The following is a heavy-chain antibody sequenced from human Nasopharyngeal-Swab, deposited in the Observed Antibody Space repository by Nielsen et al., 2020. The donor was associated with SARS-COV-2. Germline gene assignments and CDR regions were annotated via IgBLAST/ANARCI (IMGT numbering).Heavy chain of an antibody. Sequence: ASVKVSCKASGYTFTSYDINWVRQATGRGLEWMGWMNPNSGNTNYAQKLQGRVTMTTDTSTSTAYMELRSLRSDDTAVYYCARDFRDTAMDLPDYWGQGTLVTVSS. V-gene: IGHV1-18*01. CDR3: ARDFRDTAMDLPDY. D-gene: IGHD5-18*01. J-gene: IGHJ4*02. CDR1: GYTFTSYD. CDR2: MNPNSGNT.